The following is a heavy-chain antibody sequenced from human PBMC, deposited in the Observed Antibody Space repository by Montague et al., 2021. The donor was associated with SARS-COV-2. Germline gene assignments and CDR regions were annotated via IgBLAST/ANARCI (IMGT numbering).Heavy chain of an antibody. Sequence: SETLSLTCTVSGGSISSYCWSWIRQPPGKGLEWIGYIYYSGSTNYNPSLKSRVTISVDTSKNQFSLKLSSVTAADTAVYYCARQRKATGVTDLLFDYWGQGTLVTVSS. D-gene: IGHD4-23*01. CDR1: GGSISSYC. V-gene: IGHV4-59*08. CDR2: IYYSGST. CDR3: ARQRKATGVTDLLFDY. J-gene: IGHJ4*02.